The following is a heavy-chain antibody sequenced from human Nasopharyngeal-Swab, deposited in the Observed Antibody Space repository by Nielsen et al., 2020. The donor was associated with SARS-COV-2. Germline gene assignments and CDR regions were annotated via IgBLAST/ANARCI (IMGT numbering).Heavy chain of an antibody. CDR2: IIPIFGTA. Sequence: SVKVSCKASGGTFSSYAISWVRQAPGQGLEWMGGIIPIFGTANYAQKFQGRVTITADESTSTAYMELSSLRSEDTAVYYCARDQVYYYGMDVWGQGTTVTVSS. CDR1: GGTFSSYA. CDR3: ARDQVYYYGMDV. V-gene: IGHV1-69*13. J-gene: IGHJ6*02.